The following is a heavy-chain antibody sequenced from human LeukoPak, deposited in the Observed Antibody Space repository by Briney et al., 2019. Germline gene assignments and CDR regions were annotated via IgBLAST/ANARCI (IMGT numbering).Heavy chain of an antibody. D-gene: IGHD3-22*01. CDR1: GGTFSSYA. J-gene: IGHJ6*03. V-gene: IGHV1-69*05. Sequence: SVKVSCKASGGTFSSYAISWVRQAPGQGLEWMGRIIPIFGTANNAQKFQGRVTITTDESTSTAYMELSSLRSEDTAVYYCASRNDSSGYGNYYYYYMDVWGKGTTVTVSS. CDR2: IIPIFGTA. CDR3: ASRNDSSGYGNYYYYYMDV.